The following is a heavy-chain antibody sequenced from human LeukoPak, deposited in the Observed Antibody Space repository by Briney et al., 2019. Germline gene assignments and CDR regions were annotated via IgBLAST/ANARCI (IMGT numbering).Heavy chain of an antibody. Sequence: GGSLRLSCAASGFTFSSYAMSWVRQAPGKGLEWVSAISGSGGSTYYADSVKGRFTISRDNSKNALYLQMNSLRAEDTAVYYCAKGGSCSGGSCYSLGGYMDVWGKGTTVTVSS. CDR3: AKGGSCSGGSCYSLGGYMDV. CDR1: GFTFSSYA. V-gene: IGHV3-23*01. J-gene: IGHJ6*03. CDR2: ISGSGGST. D-gene: IGHD2-15*01.